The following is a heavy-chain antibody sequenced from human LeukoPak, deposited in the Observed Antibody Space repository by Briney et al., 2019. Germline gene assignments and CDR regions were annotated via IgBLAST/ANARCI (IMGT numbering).Heavy chain of an antibody. Sequence: PSETLSLTCAVSGGSINNNKWWSWVRQPPGKGLEWIGEVYRSGDTNYNPSLESRVTISLDTSRNQFSLKLNSVTAADTAVYYCAKSNGYGLIDIWGQGTMVTVSS. V-gene: IGHV4-4*02. CDR1: GGSINNNKW. CDR3: AKSNGYGLIDI. J-gene: IGHJ3*02. D-gene: IGHD3-22*01. CDR2: VYRSGDT.